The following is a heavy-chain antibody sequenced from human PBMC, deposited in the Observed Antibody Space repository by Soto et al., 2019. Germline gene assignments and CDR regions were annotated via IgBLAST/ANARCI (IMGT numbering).Heavy chain of an antibody. J-gene: IGHJ4*02. V-gene: IGHV1-24*01. D-gene: IGHD3-10*01. CDR1: GSTLTDFS. CDR3: ATDDGHSYYTFDN. Sequence: ASVKVSCKLSGSTLTDFSMHWVRQAPGKGLEWMGLFDPEDGETVYAQNLQGRVTMTEDTATDTAYMELNSLTFEDTAVYYCATDDGHSYYTFDNWGQGTLVTVSS. CDR2: FDPEDGET.